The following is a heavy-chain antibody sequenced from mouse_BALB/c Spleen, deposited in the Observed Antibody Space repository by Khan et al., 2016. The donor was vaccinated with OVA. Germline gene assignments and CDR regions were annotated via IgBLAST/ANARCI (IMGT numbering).Heavy chain of an antibody. CDR3: ARQYSNSFFEY. Sequence: EVELVESGGDLVKPGGSLKLSCAASGFTFSSFGMSWIRQTPDKRLEWAATISSGGSYTYYPDSVKGRFTISRDNAKNTLYLQMSSLKSEDTAMYYCARQYSNSFFEYWGQGTTLTVSS. CDR1: GFTFSSFG. D-gene: IGHD2-5*01. V-gene: IGHV5-6*01. CDR2: ISSGGSYT. J-gene: IGHJ2*01.